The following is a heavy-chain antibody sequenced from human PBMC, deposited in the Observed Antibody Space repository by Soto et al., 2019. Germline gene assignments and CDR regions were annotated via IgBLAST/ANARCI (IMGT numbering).Heavy chain of an antibody. J-gene: IGHJ5*02. CDR1: GGSISSGDYY. CDR2: IYYSGST. V-gene: IGHV4-30-4*01. Sequence: SETLSLTCTVSGGSISSGDYYWSWIRQPPGKGLEWIGYIYYSGSTYYNPSLKSRVTISVDTSKNQFSLKLSSVTAADTAVYYCARSFEEGCWFDPWGQGTLVTVSS. CDR3: ARSFEEGCWFDP.